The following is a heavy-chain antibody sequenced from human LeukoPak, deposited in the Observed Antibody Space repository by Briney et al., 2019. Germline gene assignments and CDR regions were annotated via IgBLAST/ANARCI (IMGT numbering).Heavy chain of an antibody. J-gene: IGHJ4*02. CDR3: ARGNHYDFWSGYYFDY. CDR1: GGSFSGYY. CDR2: INHSGST. V-gene: IGHV4-34*01. D-gene: IGHD3-3*01. Sequence: PSETLSLTCAVYGGSFSGYYRSWIRQPPGKGLEWIGEINHSGSTNYNPSLKSRVTISVDTSKNQFSLKLSSVTAADTAVYYCARGNHYDFWSGYYFDYWGQGTLVTVSS.